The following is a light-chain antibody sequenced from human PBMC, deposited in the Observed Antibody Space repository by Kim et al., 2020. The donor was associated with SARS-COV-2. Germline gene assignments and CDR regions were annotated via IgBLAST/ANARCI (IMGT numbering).Light chain of an antibody. Sequence: VSPGDRATLSCRASQSVNSCLAWYQQKPGHAPMLLIYGASAMATGIPDRFSGSGSGTDFTLTISSLQSEDFAVYYCQQYSNWPFTFGGGTKVEI. CDR3: QQYSNWPFT. V-gene: IGKV3-15*01. CDR1: QSVNSC. J-gene: IGKJ4*01. CDR2: GAS.